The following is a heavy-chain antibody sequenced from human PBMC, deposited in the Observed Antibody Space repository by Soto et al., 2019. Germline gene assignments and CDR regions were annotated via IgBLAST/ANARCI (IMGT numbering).Heavy chain of an antibody. CDR1: GYTFTNYD. D-gene: IGHD2-2*01. CDR3: ARSHRKEPAAIAPFDY. Sequence: ASVKVSCKASGYTFTNYDTNWVRQATGQGLEWIGWMNPNSGNTGYAQKFQGRVTMTRDTSISTAYMELSSLRSEDTAVYYCARSHRKEPAAIAPFDYWGQGTLVTVSS. J-gene: IGHJ4*02. V-gene: IGHV1-8*01. CDR2: MNPNSGNT.